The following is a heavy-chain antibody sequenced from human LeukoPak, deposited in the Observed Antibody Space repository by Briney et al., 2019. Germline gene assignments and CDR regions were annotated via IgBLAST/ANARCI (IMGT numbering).Heavy chain of an antibody. D-gene: IGHD5-12*01. Sequence: PSETLSLTCTVSGGSISSYYWSWIRQPPGKGLEWIGGIYYNGNTYYNPSLKSRVTISVDTSKNQFSLKLRSVTAADTAMYYCAREVATRFDSWGQGTLVTVSS. CDR1: GGSISSYY. CDR2: IYYNGNT. J-gene: IGHJ4*02. V-gene: IGHV4-59*12. CDR3: AREVATRFDS.